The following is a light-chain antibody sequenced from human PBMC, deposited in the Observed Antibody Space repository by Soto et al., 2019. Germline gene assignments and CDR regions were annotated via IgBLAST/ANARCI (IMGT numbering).Light chain of an antibody. J-gene: IGKJ4*01. Sequence: DIVMTQTPLSLSVTPGQPASISCKSSQSLLHSDGKTYLYWYLKKPGQPPQLLISEVSNRFSGVPDRFSGSGSGTDFTLKISRVEAEDAGVYYCMQSIQFPLTFGGGTKVEIK. V-gene: IGKV2D-29*01. CDR3: MQSIQFPLT. CDR1: QSLLHSDGKTY. CDR2: EVS.